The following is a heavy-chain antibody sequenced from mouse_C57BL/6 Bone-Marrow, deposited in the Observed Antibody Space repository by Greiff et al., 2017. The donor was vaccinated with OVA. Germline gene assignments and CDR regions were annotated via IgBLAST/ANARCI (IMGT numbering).Heavy chain of an antibody. J-gene: IGHJ4*01. V-gene: IGHV14-4*01. CDR2: IDPENGDT. CDR1: GFNIKDDY. D-gene: IGHD2-12*01. Sequence: SGAELVRPGASVKLSCTASGFNIKDDYMHWVKQRPEQGLEWIGWIDPENGDTEYASKFHGKATITADTSSNTAYLQLSSLTSEDTAVYYCTTAYYIAMDYWGQGTSVTVSS. CDR3: TTAYYIAMDY.